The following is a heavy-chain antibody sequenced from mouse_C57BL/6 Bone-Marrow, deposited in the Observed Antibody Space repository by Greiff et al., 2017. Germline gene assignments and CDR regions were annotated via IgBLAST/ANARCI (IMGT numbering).Heavy chain of an antibody. V-gene: IGHV1-80*01. J-gene: IGHJ4*01. CDR1: GYAFSSYW. Sequence: VQLQQSGAELVKPGASVKISCKASGYAFSSYWMNWVKQRPGKGLEWIGQIYPGDGDTNYNGKFKGKATLTADKSSSTAYMQLSSLPSEDSAVYFCARRGGANWDEDYAMDYWGQGTSVTVSS. CDR3: ARRGGANWDEDYAMDY. CDR2: IYPGDGDT. D-gene: IGHD4-1*01.